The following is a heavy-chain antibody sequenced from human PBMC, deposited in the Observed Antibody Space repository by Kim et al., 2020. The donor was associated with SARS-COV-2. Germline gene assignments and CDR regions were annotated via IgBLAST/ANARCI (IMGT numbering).Heavy chain of an antibody. V-gene: IGHV3-23*01. D-gene: IGHD3-22*01. Sequence: AESGKGRFTIARDNSKNTLYRQMNSLRAEDTAVYYCAKQGNYDSSSYPDYWGQGTLVTVSS. J-gene: IGHJ4*02. CDR3: AKQGNYDSSSYPDY.